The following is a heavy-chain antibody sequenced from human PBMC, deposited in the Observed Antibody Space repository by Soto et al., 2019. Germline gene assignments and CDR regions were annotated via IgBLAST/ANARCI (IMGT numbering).Heavy chain of an antibody. Sequence: PSETLSLTCTVSGASLRGGSYYWSWVRQPPGKGLEWIGYISHSGRTNYDPSLKSRLTMSVDTSQNQFSLQLNSVTAADTAVYYCSYGSSFDYWGQGTLVTVSS. V-gene: IGHV4-61*01. CDR2: ISHSGRT. D-gene: IGHD3-10*01. CDR1: GASLRGGSYY. J-gene: IGHJ4*02. CDR3: SYGSSFDY.